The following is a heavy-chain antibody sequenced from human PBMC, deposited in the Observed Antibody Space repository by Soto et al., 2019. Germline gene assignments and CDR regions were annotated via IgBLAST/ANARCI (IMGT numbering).Heavy chain of an antibody. CDR1: GYTFINYA. CDR3: ARGGYSGHDEAFEI. CDR2: ISSYNGNT. D-gene: IGHD5-12*01. V-gene: IGHV1-18*01. Sequence: QAHLVQSGAEVKEPGASVKVSCKASGYTFINYAINWVRQAPGQGLEWMAWISSYNGNTNYAQKFQGRVTLTTDASTTTVHMELRSLTSDDTAVYYCARGGYSGHDEAFEIWGQGTMVTVFS. J-gene: IGHJ3*02.